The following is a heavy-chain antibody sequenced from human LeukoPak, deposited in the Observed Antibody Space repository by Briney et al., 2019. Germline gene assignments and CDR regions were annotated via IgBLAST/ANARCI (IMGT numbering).Heavy chain of an antibody. CDR1: GYTLTELS. Sequence: ASVKVTCKVSGYTLTELSMHWVRQAPGKGLEWMGGFDPEDGETIYAQKFQGRVTMTEDTSTDTAYMELSSLRSEDTAVYYCATAVPQYFDWLLSYWGQGTLVTVSS. V-gene: IGHV1-24*01. CDR2: FDPEDGET. CDR3: ATAVPQYFDWLLSY. D-gene: IGHD3-9*01. J-gene: IGHJ4*02.